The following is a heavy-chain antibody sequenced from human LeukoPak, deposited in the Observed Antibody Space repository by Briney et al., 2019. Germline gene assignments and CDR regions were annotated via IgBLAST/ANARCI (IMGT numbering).Heavy chain of an antibody. CDR3: ARANGYYYDSSGYYYYDDY. CDR2: IYTSGST. J-gene: IGHJ4*02. V-gene: IGHV4-4*07. Sequence: SETLYLTCTVSGGSISSYYWSWIRQPAGKGLEWIGRIYTSGSTNYNPSLKSRVTMSVDTSKNQFSLKLSSVTAADTAVYYCARANGYYYDSSGYYYYDDYWGQGTLVTVSS. CDR1: GGSISSYY. D-gene: IGHD3-22*01.